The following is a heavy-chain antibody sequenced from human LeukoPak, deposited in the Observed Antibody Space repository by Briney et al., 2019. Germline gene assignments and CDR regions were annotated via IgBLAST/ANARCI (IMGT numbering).Heavy chain of an antibody. CDR1: GYTFTSYY. J-gene: IGHJ5*02. Sequence: ASVKVSCKASGYTFTSYYMHWVRQAPGQGLEWMGIINPSGGSTSYAQKFQGRVTMTRDTSTSTVYMELSSLRSEDTAVYYCARGYSSSRYGAFGENWFDPWGQGTLVTVSS. V-gene: IGHV1-46*01. CDR2: INPSGGST. D-gene: IGHD6-13*01. CDR3: ARGYSSSRYGAFGENWFDP.